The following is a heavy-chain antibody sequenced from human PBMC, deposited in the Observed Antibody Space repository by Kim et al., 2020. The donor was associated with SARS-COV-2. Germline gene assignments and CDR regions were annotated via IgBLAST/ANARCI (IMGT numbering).Heavy chain of an antibody. CDR2: IRSKAYGGTT. Sequence: GGSLRLFCTASGFTFGDYAMSWVRQAPGKGLEWVGFIRSKAYGGTTEYAASVKGRFTISRDDSKSIAYLQMNSLKTEDTAVYYCTRITYYYGSGSYYMSEGAFDYWGQGTLVTVSS. J-gene: IGHJ4*02. CDR1: GFTFGDYA. CDR3: TRITYYYGSGSYYMSEGAFDY. D-gene: IGHD3-10*01. V-gene: IGHV3-49*04.